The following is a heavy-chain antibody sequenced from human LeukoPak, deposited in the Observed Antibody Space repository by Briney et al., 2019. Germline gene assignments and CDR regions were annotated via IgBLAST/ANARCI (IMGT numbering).Heavy chain of an antibody. D-gene: IGHD3-10*01. CDR3: ARVYYYGSGSYWGHNWFDP. V-gene: IGHV1-2*06. J-gene: IGHJ5*02. CDR2: INPNSGGT. CDR1: GYTFTCYY. Sequence: ASVKVSCKASGYTFTCYYMHWVRQAPGQGLEWMGRINPNSGGTNYAQKFQGRVTMTRDTSISTAYMELSRLRSDDTAVYYCARVYYYGSGSYWGHNWFDPWGQGTLVTVSS.